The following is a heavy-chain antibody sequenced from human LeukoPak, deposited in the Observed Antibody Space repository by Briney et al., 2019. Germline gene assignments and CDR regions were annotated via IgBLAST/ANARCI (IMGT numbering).Heavy chain of an antibody. Sequence: ASVKVSCKAPGGTFSSYAISWVRQAPGQGLEWMGGIIPIFVTANYAQKFQGRVTITTDESTSTAYMELSSLRSEDTAVYYCAGTPVLMVYATFDYWGQGTLVTVSS. J-gene: IGHJ4*02. CDR2: IIPIFVTA. V-gene: IGHV1-69*05. CDR1: GGTFSSYA. D-gene: IGHD2-8*01. CDR3: AGTPVLMVYATFDY.